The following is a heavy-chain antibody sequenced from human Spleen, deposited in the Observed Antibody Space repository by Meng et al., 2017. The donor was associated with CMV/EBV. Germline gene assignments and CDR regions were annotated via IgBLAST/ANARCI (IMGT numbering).Heavy chain of an antibody. CDR1: GYNFSRHW. D-gene: IGHD3-22*01. V-gene: IGHV5-51*01. Sequence: GESLKISCKSSGYNFSRHWVGWVRQMPGKGLEWMGVIYPGDSDTRYSPSFQGQVTISADRSISTAYLQWSSLKASDTAMYYCARYHDSSGYYYRPFDYWGQGTLVTVPQ. J-gene: IGHJ4*02. CDR2: IYPGDSDT. CDR3: ARYHDSSGYYYRPFDY.